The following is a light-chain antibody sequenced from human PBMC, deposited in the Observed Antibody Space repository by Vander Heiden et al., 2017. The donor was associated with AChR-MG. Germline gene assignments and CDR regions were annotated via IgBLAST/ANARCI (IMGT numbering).Light chain of an antibody. V-gene: IGKV3-20*01. CDR2: GAS. Sequence: IVLTQSPGTLSLSPGERATLSCRASQKLSSNSLAWYQQNPVQAPRLLIFGASGRATGIPDRFRGSGSGTDFTLTISSLEPEDSAVYYCQQYGTSPPYTFGQGTKLEIK. CDR3: QQYGTSPPYT. CDR1: QKLSSNS. J-gene: IGKJ2*01.